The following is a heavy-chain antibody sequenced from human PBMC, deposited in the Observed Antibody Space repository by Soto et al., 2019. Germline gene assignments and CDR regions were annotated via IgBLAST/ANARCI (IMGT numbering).Heavy chain of an antibody. CDR1: GDSVSSNSAA. V-gene: IGHV6-1*01. Sequence: SQTLSLTCAISGDSVSSNSAAWNWIRQSPSRGLEWLGRTYYRSKWYNDYAVSVKSRVTISVDTSKNQFSLKLSSVTAADTAVYYCARLRDYQDQSFDYWGQGTLVTVSS. D-gene: IGHD4-17*01. CDR3: ARLRDYQDQSFDY. J-gene: IGHJ4*02. CDR2: TYYRSKWYN.